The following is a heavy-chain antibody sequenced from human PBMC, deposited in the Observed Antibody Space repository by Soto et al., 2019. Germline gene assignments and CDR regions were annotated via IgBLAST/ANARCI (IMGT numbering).Heavy chain of an antibody. V-gene: IGHV1-58*01. J-gene: IGHJ6*02. Sequence: SVKVSCKASGFTFTSSAVQWVRQARGQRLEWIGWIVVGSGNTNYAQKFQERVTITRDMSTSTAYMELSSLRSEDTAVYYCAADPDYDILTGYHYYVMDVWGQGTTVTVSS. D-gene: IGHD3-9*01. CDR3: AADPDYDILTGYHYYVMDV. CDR1: GFTFTSSA. CDR2: IVVGSGNT.